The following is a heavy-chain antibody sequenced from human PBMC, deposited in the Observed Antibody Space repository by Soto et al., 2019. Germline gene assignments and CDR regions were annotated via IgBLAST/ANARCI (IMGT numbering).Heavy chain of an antibody. V-gene: IGHV3-53*01. CDR3: PGAPFGVNPGENY. CDR1: GFTVSRNY. Sequence: EVQLVESGGGLIQPGGSLRLSCAASGFTVSRNYINWVRQAPGKGLEWLSIIHSGGDTYYADSVKGRFTISRDNSLNTLYLHLNGLSLEDTAVYYCPGAPFGVNPGENYWGQGTLAPVSS. CDR2: IHSGGDT. J-gene: IGHJ4*02. D-gene: IGHD4-17*01.